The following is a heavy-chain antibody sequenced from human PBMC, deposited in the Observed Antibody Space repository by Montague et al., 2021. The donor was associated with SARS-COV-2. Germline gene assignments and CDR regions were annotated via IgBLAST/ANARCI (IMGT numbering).Heavy chain of an antibody. J-gene: IGHJ2*01. CDR3: AREFRIELWQTNWYFDL. D-gene: IGHD3-16*01. CDR2: FDHSGDT. CDR1: GGSISSSSYY. V-gene: IGHV4-61*03. Sequence: SETLSLTCTVSGGSISSSSYYWSWIRQPPGKGLEWIGNFDHSGDTKYNPSLKSRATISVDTSKNHFALRLSSVTAADTAVYYCAREFRIELWQTNWYFDLWGRGTLVTVSS.